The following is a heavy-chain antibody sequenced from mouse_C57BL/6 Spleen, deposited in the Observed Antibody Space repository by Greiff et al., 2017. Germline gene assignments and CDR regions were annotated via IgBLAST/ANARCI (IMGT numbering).Heavy chain of an antibody. V-gene: IGHV3-6*01. D-gene: IGHD2-5*01. J-gene: IGHJ4*01. CDR1: GYSFTSGYY. CDR2: ISYDGSN. CDR3: ARESNYDAMGD. Sequence: EVKLEESGPGLVKPSQSLSLTCSVTGYSFTSGYYWNWIRQFPGNKLEWMGYISYDGSNNYNPSLKNRISITRDTSKNQFFLKLNSVTTEDTATYYCARESNYDAMGDWGQGTTVTVSS.